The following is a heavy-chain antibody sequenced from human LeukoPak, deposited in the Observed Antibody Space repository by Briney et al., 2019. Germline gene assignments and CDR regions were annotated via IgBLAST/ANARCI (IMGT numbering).Heavy chain of an antibody. CDR3: ARDLSYPLGLSDLDY. J-gene: IGHJ4*02. D-gene: IGHD2/OR15-2a*01. CDR2: IYYSGST. Sequence: SETLSLTCTVSGGSISSYYWSWIRQPPGKGLEWIGYIYYSGSTNYNPSLKSRVTISVDTSKNQFSLKLSSVTAADTAVYYCARDLSYPLGLSDLDYWGQGTLVTVSS. V-gene: IGHV4-59*01. CDR1: GGSISSYY.